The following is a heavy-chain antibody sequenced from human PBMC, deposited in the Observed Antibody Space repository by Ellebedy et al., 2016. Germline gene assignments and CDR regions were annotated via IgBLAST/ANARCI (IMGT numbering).Heavy chain of an antibody. CDR2: ISGGGDAT. CDR1: GFPFRNFF. D-gene: IGHD1-1*01. V-gene: IGHV3-23*01. CDR3: RYGHYSGY. Sequence: GGSLRLSXVASGFPFRNFFMSWVRQAPGEGLEWVSTISGGGDATFSADSVKGRFTISRDNSRNTLYLQMHSLRADDTAVYYCRYGHYSGYWGQGTLVTVSS. J-gene: IGHJ4*02.